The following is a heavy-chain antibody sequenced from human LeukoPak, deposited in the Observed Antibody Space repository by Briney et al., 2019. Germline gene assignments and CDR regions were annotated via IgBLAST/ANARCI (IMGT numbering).Heavy chain of an antibody. CDR1: GFTFSSYD. D-gene: IGHD3-16*01. CDR2: IPSDGGHK. J-gene: IGHJ6*02. Sequence: GGSLRLSCAASGFTFSSYDMHWVRQAPGKGLEWVAVIPSDGGHKYYADSVKGRFTISRDNAKNTLYLQMNSLRAEDTAVYYCAGLWGSYYGMDVWGQGTTVTVSS. V-gene: IGHV3-30*03. CDR3: AGLWGSYYGMDV.